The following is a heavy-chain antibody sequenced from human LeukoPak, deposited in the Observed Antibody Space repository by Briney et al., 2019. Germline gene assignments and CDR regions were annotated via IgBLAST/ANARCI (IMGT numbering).Heavy chain of an antibody. V-gene: IGHV3-30*02. CDR2: IQYDGSKK. J-gene: IGHJ4*02. Sequence: GGSLRLSCVASGFTFSSNGTHWVRQAPGKGLEWVTFIQYDGSKKYYADSVKGRFTISRDNSKNTLYLQMNSLRVEDTGVYYCASWGEGALDNWGQGTLVTVSS. D-gene: IGHD1-26*01. CDR3: ASWGEGALDN. CDR1: GFTFSSNG.